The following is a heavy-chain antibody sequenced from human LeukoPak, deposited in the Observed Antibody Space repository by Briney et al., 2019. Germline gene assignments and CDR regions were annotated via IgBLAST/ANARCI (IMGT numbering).Heavy chain of an antibody. J-gene: IGHJ3*02. V-gene: IGHV4-4*07. CDR2: IYTSGST. CDR3: ARHFNYYGSGQNAFDI. CDR1: GGSISSYY. D-gene: IGHD3-10*01. Sequence: PSETLSLTCTVSGGSISSYYWSWIRQPAGKGLEWIGRIYTSGSTNYNPSLKSRVTMSVDTSKNQFSLKLSSVTAADTAVYYCARHFNYYGSGQNAFDIWGQGTMVTVSS.